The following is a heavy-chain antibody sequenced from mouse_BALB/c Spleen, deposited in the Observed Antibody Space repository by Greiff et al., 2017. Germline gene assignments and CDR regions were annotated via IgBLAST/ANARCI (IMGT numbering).Heavy chain of an antibody. V-gene: IGHV14-3*02. Sequence: EVQLQQSGAELVKPGASVKLSCTASGFNIKDTYMHWVKQRPEQGLEWIGRIDPANGNTKYDPKFQGKATITADTSSNTAYLQLSSLTSEDTAVYYCARVGQGSYGDYWGQGTTLTVAS. J-gene: IGHJ2*01. CDR1: GFNIKDTY. CDR2: IDPANGNT. CDR3: ARVGQGSYGDY. D-gene: IGHD6-1*01.